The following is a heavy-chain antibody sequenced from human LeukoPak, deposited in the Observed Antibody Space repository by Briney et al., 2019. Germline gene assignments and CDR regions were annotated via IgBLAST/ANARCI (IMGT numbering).Heavy chain of an antibody. D-gene: IGHD6-13*01. Sequence: GGSLRLSCAASGFTFSSYAMSWVRQAPGKGLEWVSGISWNSGSIHYADSVKGRFTISRDNAKSSLYLQMNSLRPEDTALYYCAKDLAAAGPEGAFDIWGQGTKVTVSS. J-gene: IGHJ3*02. CDR3: AKDLAAAGPEGAFDI. CDR1: GFTFSSYA. V-gene: IGHV3-9*01. CDR2: ISWNSGSI.